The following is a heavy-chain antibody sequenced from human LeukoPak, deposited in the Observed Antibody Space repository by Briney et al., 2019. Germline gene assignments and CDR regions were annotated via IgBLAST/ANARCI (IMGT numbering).Heavy chain of an antibody. J-gene: IGHJ3*02. CDR3: ARPVSGFRVAFDI. CDR2: IYYSGST. CDR1: GGSISSYY. Sequence: PSETLSLTCTVSGGSISSYYWSWIRQPPGKGLEWIGYIYYSGSTNYNPSLKSRVSTSVDTSKNQFSLRLSSVTAADTAVYYCARPVSGFRVAFDIWGQGTMVTVSS. D-gene: IGHD6-19*01. V-gene: IGHV4-59*01.